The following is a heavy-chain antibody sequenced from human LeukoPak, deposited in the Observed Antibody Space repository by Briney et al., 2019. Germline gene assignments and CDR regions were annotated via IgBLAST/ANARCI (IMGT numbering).Heavy chain of an antibody. Sequence: PGGSLRLSCAAYGFTFDDYAMHWARQAPGKGLEWVSGISWNSGSIGYADSVKGRFTISRDNAKNSLYLQMNSLRAEDTALYYCAKDGSPYYYDSSGYYWTFYFDYWGQGTLVTVSS. D-gene: IGHD3-22*01. CDR3: AKDGSPYYYDSSGYYWTFYFDY. CDR1: GFTFDDYA. CDR2: ISWNSGSI. J-gene: IGHJ4*02. V-gene: IGHV3-9*01.